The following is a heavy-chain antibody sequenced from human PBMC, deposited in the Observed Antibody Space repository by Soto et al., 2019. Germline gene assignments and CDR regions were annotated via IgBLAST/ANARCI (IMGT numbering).Heavy chain of an antibody. CDR2: INSDGSST. V-gene: IGHV3-74*03. D-gene: IGHD3-3*01. J-gene: IGHJ6*02. CDR3: GREWSDFWSGSYGLDV. Sequence: GGSLRLSCAASGFTLGSYWMHWVRQAPGRGLVWVSRINSDGSSTTYADSVKGRFTISRDNAKNTLYLQMNSLRAEDTAVYYCGREWSDFWSGSYGLDVWGLGTTVTVSS. CDR1: GFTLGSYW.